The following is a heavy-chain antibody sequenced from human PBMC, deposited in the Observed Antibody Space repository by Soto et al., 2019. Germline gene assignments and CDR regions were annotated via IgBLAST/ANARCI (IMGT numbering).Heavy chain of an antibody. V-gene: IGHV1-3*01. CDR2: INAANGTT. J-gene: IGHJ4*02. D-gene: IGHD6-13*01. CDR1: GYTLTTYA. CDR3: ARAPSGYIFDY. Sequence: QVQRVQSGAEVKKPGASVKVSCKASGYTLTTYATHWGRKAPGQRLELMGWINAANGTTKYSHKFQGRVTITRDTAASTAYMELSSLRSEDTAVYYCARAPSGYIFDYWGQGTLVTVSS.